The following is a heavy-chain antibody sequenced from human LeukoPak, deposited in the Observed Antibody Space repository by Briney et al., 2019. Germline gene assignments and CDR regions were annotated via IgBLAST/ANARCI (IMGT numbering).Heavy chain of an antibody. CDR1: GFTFSSYG. J-gene: IGHJ4*02. Sequence: GGSLRLSCAASGFTFSSYGMHWVRQAPGKGLEWVAVIWYGGSNKYYADSVKGRFTISRDNSKNTLYLQMNSLRAEDTAVYYCARGYYDFWSGYHPTYYFDYWGQGTLVTVSS. CDR3: ARGYYDFWSGYHPTYYFDY. D-gene: IGHD3-3*01. CDR2: IWYGGSNK. V-gene: IGHV3-33*01.